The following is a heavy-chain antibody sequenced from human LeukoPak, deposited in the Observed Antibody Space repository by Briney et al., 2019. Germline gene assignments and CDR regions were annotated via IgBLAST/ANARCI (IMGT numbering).Heavy chain of an antibody. CDR1: GFTVSSNY. V-gene: IGHV3-66*01. Sequence: GGSLRLSCAASGFTVSSNYMSWVRQAPGKGLEWVSVIYSGGSTYYADSVKGRFTISRDNSKNTLYLQMNSLRAEDTAVYYCAGGGRAMVTSWFDPWGQGTLVTVSS. CDR3: AGGGRAMVTSWFDP. CDR2: IYSGGST. J-gene: IGHJ5*02. D-gene: IGHD5-18*01.